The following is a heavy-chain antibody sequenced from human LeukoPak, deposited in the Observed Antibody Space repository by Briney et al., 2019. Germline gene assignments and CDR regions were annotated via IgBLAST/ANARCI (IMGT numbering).Heavy chain of an antibody. CDR3: ARDYRFQGPGGYYDRSGEGFDY. CDR1: GYTFTSYD. D-gene: IGHD3-22*01. CDR2: MNPNSGNT. Sequence: ASVKVSCKASGYTFTSYDINWVRQATGQGLEWMGWMNPNSGNTGYAQKFQGRVTMTRNTSISTAYMELSSLRSEDTAVYYCARDYRFQGPGGYYDRSGEGFDYWGQGTLVTVSS. J-gene: IGHJ4*02. V-gene: IGHV1-8*01.